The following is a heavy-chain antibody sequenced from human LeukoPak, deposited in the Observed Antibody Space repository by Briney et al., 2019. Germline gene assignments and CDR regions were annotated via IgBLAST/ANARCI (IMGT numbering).Heavy chain of an antibody. D-gene: IGHD4-17*01. Sequence: SETLSLTCTVSGGSISSSSYYWSWIRQPPGKGLEWIGYIYYSGSTNYNPSLKSRVTIPVDTSKNQFSLKLSSVTAADTAVYYCARHMTTVTPFDYWGQGTLVTVSS. CDR2: IYYSGST. J-gene: IGHJ4*02. V-gene: IGHV4-61*01. CDR1: GGSISSSSYY. CDR3: ARHMTTVTPFDY.